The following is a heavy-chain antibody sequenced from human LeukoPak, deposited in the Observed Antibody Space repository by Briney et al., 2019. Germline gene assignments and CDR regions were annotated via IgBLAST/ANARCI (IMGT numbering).Heavy chain of an antibody. Sequence: GGSLRLSCAASGFTFTAYLIHWVRQAPGKGLEWVAVMSSDGNAMFYADSVKGRFTISRDNSKNTLYLQMNSLRAEDTAVYYCVRGSEYYFDHSASFDYWGQGTLVTVSS. D-gene: IGHD3-22*01. J-gene: IGHJ4*02. CDR1: GFTFTAYL. CDR3: VRGSEYYFDHSASFDY. V-gene: IGHV3-30-3*01. CDR2: MSSDGNAM.